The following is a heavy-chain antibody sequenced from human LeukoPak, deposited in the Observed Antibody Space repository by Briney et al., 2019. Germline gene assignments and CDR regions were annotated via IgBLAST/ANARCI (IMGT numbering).Heavy chain of an antibody. Sequence: KSGGSLRLSCAASGFTFSSYAMHWVRQAPGKGLEWVAVISYDGSNKYYADSVKGRFTISRDNSKNTLYLQMNSLRAEDTAVYYCARSRVQLAFFDYWGQGTLVTVSS. V-gene: IGHV3-30*04. CDR1: GFTFSSYA. CDR2: ISYDGSNK. J-gene: IGHJ4*02. CDR3: ARSRVQLAFFDY. D-gene: IGHD5-18*01.